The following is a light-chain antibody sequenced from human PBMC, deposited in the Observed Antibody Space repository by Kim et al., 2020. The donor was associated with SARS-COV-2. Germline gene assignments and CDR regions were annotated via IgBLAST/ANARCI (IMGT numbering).Light chain of an antibody. CDR2: ATS. V-gene: IGKV1-16*02. CDR3: QQYNSYPFT. CDR1: QGINNY. J-gene: IGKJ4*01. Sequence: ASGGDRDTITCRARQGINNYLALFQQKPGKAPKSLIYATSNLQSGVPPKFSGSGSGTDFTLTISSLQPEDFATYYCQQYNSYPFTFGGGTKFDIK.